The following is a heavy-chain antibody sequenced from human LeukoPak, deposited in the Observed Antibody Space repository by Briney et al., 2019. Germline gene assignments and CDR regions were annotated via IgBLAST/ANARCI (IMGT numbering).Heavy chain of an antibody. CDR2: IRSKANSYAT. CDR1: GFTFSGSA. CDR3: RAYYYDSSGYTPFDY. Sequence: PGGSLRLSCAASGFTFSGSAMHWVRQASGKGLEWVGRIRSKANSYATAYAASVKGRFTISRDDSKNTAYLQMNSLKTEDTAVYYCRAYYYDSSGYTPFDYWGQGTLVTVSS. J-gene: IGHJ4*02. V-gene: IGHV3-73*01. D-gene: IGHD3-22*01.